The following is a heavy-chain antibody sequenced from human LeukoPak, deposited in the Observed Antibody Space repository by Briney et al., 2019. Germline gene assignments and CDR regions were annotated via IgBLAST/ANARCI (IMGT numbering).Heavy chain of an antibody. Sequence: GGSLRLSCAASGFTFSSYSMNWVRQAPGKGLEWVSSISSSSSYIYYADSVKGRFTISRDNAKNSLYLQMNSLRAEDTAVYYCARGMAAGRYFQHWGQGTLVTVSS. V-gene: IGHV3-21*01. CDR1: GFTFSSYS. D-gene: IGHD6-13*01. CDR3: ARGMAAGRYFQH. CDR2: ISSSSSYI. J-gene: IGHJ1*01.